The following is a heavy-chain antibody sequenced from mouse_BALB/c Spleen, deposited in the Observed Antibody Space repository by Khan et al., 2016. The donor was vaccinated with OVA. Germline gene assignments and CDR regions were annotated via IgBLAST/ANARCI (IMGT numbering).Heavy chain of an antibody. CDR3: ARPPYFSYTLDH. Sequence: QIQLVQSGPELKKPGETVKISCKASGYTFTSYGMNWVKQSPGKALKWMGWINTYTGEPTYADDFKGRFAFSLETSASTAYLQINNLKNEDTATYLWARPPYFSYTLDHWGQGTSVTVSS. CDR2: INTYTGEP. CDR1: GYTFTSYG. D-gene: IGHD2-10*01. J-gene: IGHJ4*01. V-gene: IGHV9-3-1*01.